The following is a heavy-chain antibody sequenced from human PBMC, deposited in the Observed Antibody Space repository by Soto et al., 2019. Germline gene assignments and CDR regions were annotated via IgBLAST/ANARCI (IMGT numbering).Heavy chain of an antibody. CDR2: LSTDNGNT. CDR1: GYTFTNSG. V-gene: IGHV1-18*01. D-gene: IGHD3-3*01. J-gene: IGHJ6*02. CDR3: ARDQGITTFGVYSMYYYGMHV. Sequence: QVQLVQSGAEVKKPGASVKVSCKASGYTFTNSGISWVRQAPSQGLEWMGWLSTDNGNTNYAQHLQGRVSMTTDTSTSTAYMDLRSLRSDDTAVYFCARDQGITTFGVYSMYYYGMHVWGQGTTVTVSS.